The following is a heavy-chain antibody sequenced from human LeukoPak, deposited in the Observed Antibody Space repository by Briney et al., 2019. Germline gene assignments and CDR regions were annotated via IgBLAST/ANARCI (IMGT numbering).Heavy chain of an antibody. J-gene: IGHJ4*02. CDR1: GFTFRNYW. CDR2: INTDGSST. D-gene: IGHD3-10*01. CDR3: SSQIWLGELFAHY. V-gene: IGHV3-74*01. Sequence: GGSLRLSCAASGFTFRNYWMHWVRQAPGKGLVWVSRINTDGSSTSYADSVKGRFTISRDNAKNTLYLQMNSLRAEGTAVYYCSSQIWLGELFAHYWGQGTLVTVSS.